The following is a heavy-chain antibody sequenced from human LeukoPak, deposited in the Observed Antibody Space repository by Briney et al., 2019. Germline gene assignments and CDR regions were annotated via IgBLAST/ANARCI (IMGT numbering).Heavy chain of an antibody. CDR1: GFTFDDYA. J-gene: IGHJ4*02. V-gene: IGHV3-9*01. D-gene: IGHD2-15*01. CDR3: AKVPYCSGGTCYVYFDY. Sequence: GGSLRLSCAASGFTFDDYAMHCVRQAPGKGLEWVSGISWNSNTIGYADSVKGRVTISRDNANNSLYLQMNSLRAEDTALYYCAKVPYCSGGTCYVYFDYWGQGTLVTVSS. CDR2: ISWNSNTI.